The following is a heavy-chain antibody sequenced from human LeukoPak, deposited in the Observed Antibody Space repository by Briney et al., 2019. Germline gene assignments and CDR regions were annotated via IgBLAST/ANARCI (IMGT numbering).Heavy chain of an antibody. V-gene: IGHV1-46*01. CDR3: AREVAGSMGVDY. D-gene: IGHD6-19*01. CDR1: GYTFTSYY. Sequence: ASVKVSCKASGYTFTSYYMHWVRQAPGQGLEWMGIINPGGGSTSYAQKFQGRVTMTRDMSTSTVYMELSSLRSEDTAVYYCAREVAGSMGVDYWGQGTLVTVSS. CDR2: INPGGGST. J-gene: IGHJ4*02.